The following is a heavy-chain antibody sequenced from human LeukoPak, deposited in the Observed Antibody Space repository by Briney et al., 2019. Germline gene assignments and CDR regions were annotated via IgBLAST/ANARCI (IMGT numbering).Heavy chain of an antibody. CDR3: ARSARYYYYGMDV. J-gene: IGHJ6*02. CDR1: GYTFTGYY. CDR2: INPNSGGT. D-gene: IGHD2-15*01. Sequence: ASVKVSCTASGYTFTGYYMHWVRQAPGQGLEWMGRINPNSGGTNYAQKFQGRVTMTRDTSISTAYMELSRLRSDDTAVYYCARSARYYYYGMDVWGQGTTVTVSS. V-gene: IGHV1-2*06.